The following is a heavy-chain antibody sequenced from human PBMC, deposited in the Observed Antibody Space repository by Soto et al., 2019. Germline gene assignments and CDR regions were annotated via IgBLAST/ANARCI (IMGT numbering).Heavy chain of an antibody. Sequence: PGGSLRLSCVVSGFTFTSYSMNWVRQAPGKGLEWVSSISSSGSHINYAGSVKGRSTISRDNAKNSLHLQINSLRAEDTAVYYCARDEYSSSPFDYWGQGTQVTVSS. V-gene: IGHV3-21*01. J-gene: IGHJ4*02. CDR1: GFTFTSYS. CDR2: ISSSGSHI. D-gene: IGHD6-6*01. CDR3: ARDEYSSSPFDY.